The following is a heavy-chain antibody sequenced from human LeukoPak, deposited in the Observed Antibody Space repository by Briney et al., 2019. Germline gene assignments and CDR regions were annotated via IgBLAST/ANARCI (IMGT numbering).Heavy chain of an antibody. D-gene: IGHD4-17*01. CDR2: ISSAEDNT. CDR1: GFIFSNYG. CDR3: VRVNDYGDRNLYYFGY. Sequence: GGSLRLSCSASGFIFSNYGMYWVRQAPGKGLEFVSAISSAEDNTFYADSVKGRFTIPRDNSKNTLYLQTSSLRGEDTAVYYCVRVNDYGDRNLYYFGYWGQGTLVTVSS. J-gene: IGHJ4*02. V-gene: IGHV3-64D*06.